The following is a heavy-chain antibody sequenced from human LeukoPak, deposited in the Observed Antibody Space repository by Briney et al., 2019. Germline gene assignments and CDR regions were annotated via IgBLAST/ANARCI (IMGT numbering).Heavy chain of an antibody. CDR3: ARGYYDYVGSYYYYMDV. D-gene: IGHD3-16*01. CDR2: ISAYNGNT. CDR1: GYTFTSYG. Sequence: GASVKVSCKASGYTFTSYGISWVRQAPGQGLEWMGWISAYNGNTNYAQKRQCRVTMTTDTSTSTAYMELRSLRSDDTAVYYCARGYYDYVGSYYYYMDVWGKGTTVTVSS. V-gene: IGHV1-18*01. J-gene: IGHJ6*03.